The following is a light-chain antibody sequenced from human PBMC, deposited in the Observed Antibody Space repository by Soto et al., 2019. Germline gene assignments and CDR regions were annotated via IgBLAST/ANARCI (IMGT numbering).Light chain of an antibody. Sequence: EIVLTQSPGTLSLSPGERAKISCRASQSISSGYLAWYQQKPGQAPRLLIYGASSRATGIPDRFSGSGSETDFNLTISRLETEDFAVYFCQQYGSSTTTFGQGTKVDIK. CDR3: QQYGSSTTT. CDR1: QSISSGY. V-gene: IGKV3-20*01. J-gene: IGKJ1*01. CDR2: GAS.